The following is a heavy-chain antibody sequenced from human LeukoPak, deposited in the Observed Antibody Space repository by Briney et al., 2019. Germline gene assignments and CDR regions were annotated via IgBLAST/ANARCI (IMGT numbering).Heavy chain of an antibody. Sequence: GGSLRLSCAASGFTFSSYEMNWVRQAPGKGLEWVSYISSSGSTIYYADSVKGRFTISRDNAKNSLYLQMNSLRAEDTAVYYCARDPIAAAASVLDYWGQGTLVTVSS. V-gene: IGHV3-48*03. CDR3: ARDPIAAAASVLDY. D-gene: IGHD6-13*01. J-gene: IGHJ4*02. CDR1: GFTFSSYE. CDR2: ISSSGSTI.